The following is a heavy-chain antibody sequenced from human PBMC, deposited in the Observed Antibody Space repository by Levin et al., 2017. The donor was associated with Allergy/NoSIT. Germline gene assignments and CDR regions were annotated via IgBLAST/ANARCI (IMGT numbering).Heavy chain of an antibody. CDR3: ARDLGSGNYPDAFDI. CDR1: GFTFSDYY. V-gene: IGHV3-11*01. CDR2: ISSSGSAT. Sequence: GGSLRLSCAASGFTFSDYYMSWIRQAPGKGLEWVSYISSSGSATYYADSVKGRFTISRDNAKNSLYLQMNSLRAEDTAVYYCARDLGSGNYPDAFDIWGQGTMVTVSA. D-gene: IGHD1-26*01. J-gene: IGHJ3*02.